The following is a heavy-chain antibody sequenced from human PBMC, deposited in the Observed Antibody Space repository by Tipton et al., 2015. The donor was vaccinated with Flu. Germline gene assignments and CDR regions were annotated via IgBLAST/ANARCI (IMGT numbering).Heavy chain of an antibody. CDR2: ISSSGSTI. D-gene: IGHD1-7*01. CDR1: GFTFSSYE. Sequence: SLRLSCAASGFTFSSYEMNWVRQAPGKGLEWVSYISSSGSTIYYADSVKGRFTISRDNAKNSLYLQMNSLRAEDTAVYYCAREAWNYRLFYHYWGMAVWGQGTAVTVSS. V-gene: IGHV3-48*03. CDR3: AREAWNYRLFYHYWGMAV. J-gene: IGHJ6*02.